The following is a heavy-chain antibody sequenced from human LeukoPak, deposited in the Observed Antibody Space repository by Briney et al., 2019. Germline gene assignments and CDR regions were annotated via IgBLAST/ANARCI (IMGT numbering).Heavy chain of an antibody. Sequence: GGSLRLSCAASGFTFSSYNMNWVRQAPGKGLEWVSSISSSSSYIYYADSVKGRFTISRDNAKNSLYLQMNSLRAEDTAVYYCARAGSGNYGDYVYRPYDAFDIWGQGPMVTVSS. J-gene: IGHJ3*02. CDR1: GFTFSSYN. V-gene: IGHV3-21*01. CDR3: ARAGSGNYGDYVYRPYDAFDI. CDR2: ISSSSSYI. D-gene: IGHD4-17*01.